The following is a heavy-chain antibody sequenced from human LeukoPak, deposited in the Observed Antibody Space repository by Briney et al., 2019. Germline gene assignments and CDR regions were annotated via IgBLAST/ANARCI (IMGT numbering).Heavy chain of an antibody. V-gene: IGHV1-18*01. D-gene: IGHD2-21*01. CDR2: ISAYNGNT. CDR1: GYTFTSYG. Sequence: ASVKVSCKASGYTFTSYGISWVRQAPGQGLEWMGWISAYNGNTNYAQKLQGRGTMTTDTSTSTAYMELRSLRSDDTAVYYCARGSFANIPHHYYYGMDVWGQGTTVTVSS. J-gene: IGHJ6*02. CDR3: ARGSFANIPHHYYYGMDV.